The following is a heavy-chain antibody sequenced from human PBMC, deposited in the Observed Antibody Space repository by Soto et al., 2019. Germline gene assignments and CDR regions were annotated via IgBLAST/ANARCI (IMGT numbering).Heavy chain of an antibody. D-gene: IGHD3-16*01. V-gene: IGHV4-39*01. Sequence: SETLSLTCTVSGGSISSSSYYWGWIRQPPGKGLEWIGSIYYSGSTYYNQSLKSQVTKSVDTSKIQFSLKLSFVTAADTAVYYCARYFGNYYYYGMDVWGQGTTVT. CDR3: ARYFGNYYYYGMDV. J-gene: IGHJ6*02. CDR1: GGSISSSSYY. CDR2: IYYSGST.